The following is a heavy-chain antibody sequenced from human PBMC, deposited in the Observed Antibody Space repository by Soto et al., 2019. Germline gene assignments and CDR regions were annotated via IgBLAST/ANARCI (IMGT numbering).Heavy chain of an antibody. CDR2: VSATAGTT. CDR1: GFTFSNYA. J-gene: IGHJ4*02. D-gene: IGHD3-16*01. Sequence: GGSLRLSCAASGFTFSNYAISGVRQAPGKGLEWVSLVSATAGTTYYTDSVKGRFTISRDNSRNTVYLQMNSLRADGTAVYYCAKDRLAGGFDYWGQGTLVTVSS. V-gene: IGHV3-23*01. CDR3: AKDRLAGGFDY.